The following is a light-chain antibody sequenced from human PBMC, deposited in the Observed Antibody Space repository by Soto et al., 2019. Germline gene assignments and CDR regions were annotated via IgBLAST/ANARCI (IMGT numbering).Light chain of an antibody. V-gene: IGKV3-11*01. CDR3: QQRSNWPRT. CDR1: QSVSSY. CDR2: DVS. Sequence: EIVLTQSPATLSLSPGERATLSCRASQSVSSYLAWYQQKPGQAPRLLIYDVSKRASGTPARFSGSGSGTDFTLTISSLEPEDFAVYYCQQRSNWPRTFGQGTNLEIK. J-gene: IGKJ2*01.